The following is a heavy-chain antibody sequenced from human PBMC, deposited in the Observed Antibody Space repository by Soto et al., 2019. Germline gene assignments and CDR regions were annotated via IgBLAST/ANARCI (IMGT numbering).Heavy chain of an antibody. CDR1: GFSLSTHTVG. J-gene: IGHJ4*02. D-gene: IGHD3-9*01. CDR3: AHIVPFDYRGYNFEF. Sequence: QITLKESGPTLVKPTQTLTLTCTFSGFSLSTHTVGVAWIRQPPGKALEWLALIYWDVDKRYSPSLKGRLTITQATFKNQVVLTMTNMDPVDTATYYCAHIVPFDYRGYNFEFWGQGILVTVYS. V-gene: IGHV2-5*02. CDR2: IYWDVDK.